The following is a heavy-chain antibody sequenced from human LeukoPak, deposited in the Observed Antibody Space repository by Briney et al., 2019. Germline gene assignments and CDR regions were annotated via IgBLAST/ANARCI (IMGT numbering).Heavy chain of an antibody. V-gene: IGHV3-30*18. J-gene: IGHJ4*02. D-gene: IGHD3-3*01. CDR1: GFTFSRYG. Sequence: GGSLGLSCGASGFTFSRYGMHWVRQAPGKGLEWVAVISYDGSNKCYVDSVKGRFTISRDNSKNTLYLQMNSLRPEDTAVYYCAKDPGFWSGYSDYWGQGTLVTVSS. CDR3: AKDPGFWSGYSDY. CDR2: ISYDGSNK.